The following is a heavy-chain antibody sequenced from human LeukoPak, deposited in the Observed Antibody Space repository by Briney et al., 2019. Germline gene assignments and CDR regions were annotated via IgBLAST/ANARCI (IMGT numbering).Heavy chain of an antibody. J-gene: IGHJ4*02. D-gene: IGHD3/OR15-3a*01. CDR2: IYSGGST. Sequence: PGGSLRLSCAVSGFTVGTNYMTWVRQAPGKGLEWVSIIYSGGSTYYADSVKGRFTISRDNSKNTLYLQMNSLRAEDTAVYYCARWSADYKGAFDYWGQGTRVTVSS. CDR3: ARWSADYKGAFDY. V-gene: IGHV3-66*01. CDR1: GFTVGTNY.